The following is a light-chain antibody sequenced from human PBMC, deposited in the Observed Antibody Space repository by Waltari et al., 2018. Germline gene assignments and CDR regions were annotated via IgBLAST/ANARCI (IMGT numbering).Light chain of an antibody. V-gene: IGLV1-44*01. Sequence: QSVLAQPPSVSGPPGQRVTIFCSGGSSNIGVNVVNWYQPLPGTSPRRLIFTNDQRPSGSPDRFSGSKSGTSASLAISGVQSEDEGHYYCAVWDDNLSGVVFGAGTQVTVL. CDR1: SSNIGVNV. J-gene: IGLJ1*01. CDR2: TND. CDR3: AVWDDNLSGVV.